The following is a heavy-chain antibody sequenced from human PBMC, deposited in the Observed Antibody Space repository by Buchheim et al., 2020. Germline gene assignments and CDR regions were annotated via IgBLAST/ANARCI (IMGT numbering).Heavy chain of an antibody. V-gene: IGHV1-18*03. CDR3: ARGSVTVDY. CDR2: VSADNGRT. CDR1: GYTFTTYG. Sequence: QVQLVQSGGEVKKPGASVKVSCKASGYTFTTYGITWVRQAPGQGLEWLGWVSADNGRTNYAEKVPGRVTMTTDTSTSTAYMELTNLTSDDMAVYYCARGSVTVDYWGQGTL. J-gene: IGHJ4*02. D-gene: IGHD3-22*01.